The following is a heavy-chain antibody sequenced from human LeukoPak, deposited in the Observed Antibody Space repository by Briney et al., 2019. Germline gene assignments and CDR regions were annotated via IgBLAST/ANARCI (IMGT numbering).Heavy chain of an antibody. Sequence: GASVKVSCKASGYTFTSYGISWVRQAPGEGLEWMGWISSYDGSTNYAQKFQDRVTVTTDTSTSTVYMELRSLRSDDTAVYYCARARQPNAYFDYWCQGTLVTVSS. V-gene: IGHV1-18*01. CDR1: GYTFTSYG. CDR3: ARARQPNAYFDY. D-gene: IGHD1-1*01. CDR2: ISSYDGST. J-gene: IGHJ4*02.